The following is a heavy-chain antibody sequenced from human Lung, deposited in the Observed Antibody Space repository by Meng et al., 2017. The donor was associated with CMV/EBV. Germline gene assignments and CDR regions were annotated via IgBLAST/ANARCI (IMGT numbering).Heavy chain of an antibody. V-gene: IGHV3-74*01. D-gene: IGHD3-22*01. J-gene: IGHJ3*02. Sequence: GESXKISCAASGFTFSSYWMHWVRQAPGKGLVWVSRINSDGSSTSYADSVKGRFTISRDNAKNTLYLQMNSLRAEDTAVYYCARDCHPEGGYPSDAFDIWXQETIVTVSS. CDR2: INSDGSST. CDR3: ARDCHPEGGYPSDAFDI. CDR1: GFTFSSYW.